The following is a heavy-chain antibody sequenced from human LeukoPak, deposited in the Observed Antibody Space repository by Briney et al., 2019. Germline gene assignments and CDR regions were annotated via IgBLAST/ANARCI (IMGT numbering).Heavy chain of an antibody. D-gene: IGHD3-3*01. CDR1: GFTFSSYA. J-gene: IGHJ4*02. CDR3: VRERREYYDFWSGYYPRDFDY. CDR2: ISSNGGST. Sequence: GGSLRLSCSASGFTFSSYAMHWVRQAPGKGLEYVSAISSNGGSTYYADSVKGRFTISRDNSKNTLYLQMSSLRAEDTAVYYCVRERREYYDFWSGYYPRDFDYWGQGTLVTVSS. V-gene: IGHV3-64D*06.